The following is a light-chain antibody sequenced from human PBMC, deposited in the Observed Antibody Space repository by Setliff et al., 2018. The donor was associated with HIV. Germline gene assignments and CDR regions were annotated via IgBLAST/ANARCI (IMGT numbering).Light chain of an antibody. CDR2: AVS. CDR3: SSYTVRSTPV. CDR1: SSDIGSYDY. V-gene: IGLV2-14*01. Sequence: QSALTQPPSASGSPGQSVTISCTGTSSDIGSYDYVSWYQQHPGKAPKLIIYAVSSRPPGVSNRFSGSKSDNTASLTISGLQADDEADYYCSSYTVRSTPVFGTGTKVTVL. J-gene: IGLJ1*01.